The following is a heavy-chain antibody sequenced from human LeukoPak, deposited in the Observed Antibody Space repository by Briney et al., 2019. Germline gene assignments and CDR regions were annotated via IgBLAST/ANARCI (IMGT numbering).Heavy chain of an antibody. J-gene: IGHJ4*02. V-gene: IGHV4-38-2*02. D-gene: IGHD3-10*01. CDR3: ARLRMVRGVITHFDY. Sequence: SETLSLTCTVSGYSISSGYYWGWIRQPPGKGLEWIGSIYHSGSTNYNPSLKSRVTISVDTSKNQFSLKLSSVTAADTAVYYCARLRMVRGVITHFDYWGQGTLVTVSS. CDR1: GYSISSGYY. CDR2: IYHSGST.